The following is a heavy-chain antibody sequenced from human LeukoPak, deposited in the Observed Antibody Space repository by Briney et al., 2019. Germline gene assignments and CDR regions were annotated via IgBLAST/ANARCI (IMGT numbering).Heavy chain of an antibody. D-gene: IGHD2-2*01. CDR3: ARSIRVPAARWVGMDV. CDR2: MNPNNGNT. V-gene: IGHV1-8*01. CDR1: GYTLTSYD. Sequence: ASVKVSCKASGYTLTSYDINWVRQATGQGLEWMGWMNPNNGNTGYAQKFQGRVTMTRNTSISTAYMELSSLRSEDTAVYYCARSIRVPAARWVGMDVWGQGTTVTVSS. J-gene: IGHJ6*02.